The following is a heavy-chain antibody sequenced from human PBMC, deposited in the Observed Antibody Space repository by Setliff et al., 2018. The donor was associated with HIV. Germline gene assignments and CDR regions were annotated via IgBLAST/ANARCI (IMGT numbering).Heavy chain of an antibody. CDR3: ARDGLAPLTTVVTPGDY. V-gene: IGHV1-2*06. CDR2: INPNSGGT. Sequence: GASVKVSCQASGYTFTGYYMHWVRQAPGQGLEWMGRINPNSGGTNYAQKFQGRVTMTRDTSISTAYMELSRLRSDDTAVYYCARDGLAPLTTVVTPGDYWGQGTLVTVSS. CDR1: GYTFTGYY. J-gene: IGHJ4*02. D-gene: IGHD4-17*01.